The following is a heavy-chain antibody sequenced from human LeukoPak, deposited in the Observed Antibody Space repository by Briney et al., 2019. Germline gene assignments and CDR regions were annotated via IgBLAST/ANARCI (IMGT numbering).Heavy chain of an antibody. D-gene: IGHD6-6*01. J-gene: IGHJ3*02. V-gene: IGHV4-61*02. CDR2: IYTSGST. Sequence: SQTLSLTCTVSGGSISSGSYYWSWIRQPAGKGLEWIGRIYTSGSTNYNPSLKSRVTISVDTSKNQFSLKLSSVTAADTAVYYCARGRSSIAARPGAFDIWGQGTMVTVSS. CDR1: GGSISSGSYY. CDR3: ARGRSSIAARPGAFDI.